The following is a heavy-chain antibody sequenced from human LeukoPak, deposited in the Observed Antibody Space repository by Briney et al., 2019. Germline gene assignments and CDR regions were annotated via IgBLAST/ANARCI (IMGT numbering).Heavy chain of an antibody. Sequence: SETLSLTCTVSGGSISSYYWSWIRQPPGKGLEWIGYIYYSGSTNYNPSLKSRVTISVDTSKNQFSLKLSSVTAADTAVYYCARLGASRYYDYVWGSYRFYYDAFDIWGQGTMVTVSS. CDR2: IYYSGST. CDR3: ARLGASRYYDYVWGSYRFYYDAFDI. CDR1: GGSISSYY. V-gene: IGHV4-59*12. D-gene: IGHD3-16*02. J-gene: IGHJ3*02.